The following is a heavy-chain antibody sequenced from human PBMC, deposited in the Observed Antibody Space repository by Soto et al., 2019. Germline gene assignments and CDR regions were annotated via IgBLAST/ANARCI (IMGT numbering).Heavy chain of an antibody. Sequence: QVQLVESGGGVVQPGKSLKISCATSGFPFSSYGMHWVRQAPGKGLEWVALIWYDGSDKYYADSVKGRFTISRDNSKNTXXLEMNSLRAEDTAVYYWARDFFPTTVLQIHGAWDYWGRGTLVTVSS. V-gene: IGHV3-33*01. J-gene: IGHJ4*02. D-gene: IGHD1-1*01. CDR2: IWYDGSDK. CDR1: GFPFSSYG. CDR3: ARDFFPTTVLQIHGAWDY.